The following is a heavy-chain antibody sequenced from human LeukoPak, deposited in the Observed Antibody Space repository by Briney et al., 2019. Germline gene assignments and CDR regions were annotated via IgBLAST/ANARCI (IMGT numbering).Heavy chain of an antibody. CDR2: ISSSGSTI. CDR3: ARGVEYHDILTGYPADY. CDR1: GFTFSDYY. D-gene: IGHD3-9*01. Sequence: PGGSLRLSCAASGFTFSDYYMSWIRQAPGKGLEWVSYISSSGSTIYYADSVKGRFTNSRDNAKNSLYLQMNSLRAGDTAVYYCARGVEYHDILTGYPADYWGQGTLVTVSS. J-gene: IGHJ4*02. V-gene: IGHV3-11*01.